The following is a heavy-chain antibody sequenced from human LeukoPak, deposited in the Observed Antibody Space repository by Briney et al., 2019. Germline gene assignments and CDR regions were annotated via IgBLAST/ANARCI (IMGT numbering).Heavy chain of an antibody. CDR2: ISAYNGNT. CDR3: ARDFHSSGYYHYFHY. V-gene: IGHV1-18*01. CDR1: GYTFTSYG. J-gene: IGHJ4*02. Sequence: ASVKVSCKASGYTFTSYGISWVQQAPGQGLEWMGSISAYNGNTNYAQKLQGRVTMTTDTSTSTAYMELRSLRSDDTAVYYCARDFHSSGYYHYFHYWGQGTLVTVSS. D-gene: IGHD3-22*01.